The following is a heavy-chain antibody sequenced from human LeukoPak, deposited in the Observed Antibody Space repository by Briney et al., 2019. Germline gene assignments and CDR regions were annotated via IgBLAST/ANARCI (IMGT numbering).Heavy chain of an antibody. J-gene: IGHJ4*02. CDR3: ARTPNYGDLFDY. V-gene: IGHV1-18*01. Sequence: ASVKVSCKASGYTFTSYGISWVRQAPGQGLEWMGWISAYNGNTYYAQKLQGRVAMTTDTSTSTAYMELRSLRSDDTAVYYCARTPNYGDLFDYRGQGTLVTVSS. CDR1: GYTFTSYG. CDR2: ISAYNGNT. D-gene: IGHD4-17*01.